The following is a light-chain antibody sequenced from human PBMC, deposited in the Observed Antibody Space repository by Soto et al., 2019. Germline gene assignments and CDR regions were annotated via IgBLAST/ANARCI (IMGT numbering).Light chain of an antibody. CDR1: QGIGKD. V-gene: IGKV1-6*01. Sequence: AIEMTQSPSSLSASVGDTVTITCRASQGIGKDLAWFQQRPGKAPKLLIYGASGLHNGVPSRFSGSGSGTDFTLTISGLQPEDFATYFCLQDFNYPWTFGQGTKVEI. CDR2: GAS. CDR3: LQDFNYPWT. J-gene: IGKJ1*01.